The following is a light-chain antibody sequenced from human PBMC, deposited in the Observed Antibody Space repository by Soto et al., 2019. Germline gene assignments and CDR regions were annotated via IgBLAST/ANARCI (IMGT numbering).Light chain of an antibody. J-gene: IGKJ5*01. CDR3: QLSQQRSSWPPIA. CDR1: XRISHS. CDR2: DAS. V-gene: IGKV3-11*01. Sequence: TQSPATLSLSPGNRVTLSXXXXXRISHSLAWYQXRPGQAPRILIYDASFRATGIPERFSGSGSGTDFTLSISSLEPEDFAVYYCQLSQQRSSWPPIAFGQGTRLDLK.